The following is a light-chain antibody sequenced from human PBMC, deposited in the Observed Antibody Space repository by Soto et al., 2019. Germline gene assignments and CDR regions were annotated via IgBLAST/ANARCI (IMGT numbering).Light chain of an antibody. CDR3: ISYTTTGTLLV. CDR2: TVN. CDR1: SSGVGAYNF. Sequence: QSVLTQPASVSGSPGQAITISCTGTSSGVGAYNFVSWYQQHPGKAPKLMISTVNSRPSGVSNRFSGSKSGNTASLTISGLQAEAEADYYCISYTTTGTLLVFGGGTKVTVL. V-gene: IGLV2-14*01. J-gene: IGLJ3*02.